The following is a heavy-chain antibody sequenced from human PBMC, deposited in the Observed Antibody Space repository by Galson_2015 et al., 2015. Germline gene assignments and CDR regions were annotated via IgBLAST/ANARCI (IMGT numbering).Heavy chain of an antibody. J-gene: IGHJ4*02. Sequence: SLRLSCAASGLTFRSYWMHWVRQAPGKGLVWVSRINSDGSSTSYADSVKGRFTISRDNAKNTLYLQMNSLRAEDTAVYYCARDGGYVSGSYSYWGQGTLVTVSS. CDR1: GLTFRSYW. CDR2: INSDGSST. CDR3: ARDGGYVSGSYSY. V-gene: IGHV3-74*01. D-gene: IGHD3-10*01.